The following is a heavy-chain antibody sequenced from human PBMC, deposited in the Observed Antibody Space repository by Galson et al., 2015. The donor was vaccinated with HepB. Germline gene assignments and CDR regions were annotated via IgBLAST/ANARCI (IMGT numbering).Heavy chain of an antibody. CDR2: FDPEDGKT. D-gene: IGHD4-23*01. CDR3: ATSTAGVVTPFLYSGYFDL. Sequence: SVKVSCKVSGYTLTELSMHWVRQAPGKGLEWMGGFDPEDGKTIYAQKFQGRVTMTEDTSTDTAYMELSSLRSEDTAVYYCATSTAGVVTPFLYSGYFDLWGRGTLVTVSS. V-gene: IGHV1-24*01. J-gene: IGHJ2*01. CDR1: GYTLTELS.